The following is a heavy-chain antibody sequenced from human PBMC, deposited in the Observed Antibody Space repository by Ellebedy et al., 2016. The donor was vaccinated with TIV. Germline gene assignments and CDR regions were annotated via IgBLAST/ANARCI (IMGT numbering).Heavy chain of an antibody. D-gene: IGHD3-3*01. CDR1: GYTFTSYA. V-gene: IGHV1-3*01. Sequence: AASVKVSCKASGYTFTSYAMHWVRQPPGQMLELMGWIKACNGDTKYSQKFQGRVTITRDTAANTAYMELSSLGYEDTAVYYCARGIEEWSSECGQRGWGQGTLVTVSS. J-gene: IGHJ4*02. CDR2: IKACNGDT. CDR3: ARGIEEWSSECGQRG.